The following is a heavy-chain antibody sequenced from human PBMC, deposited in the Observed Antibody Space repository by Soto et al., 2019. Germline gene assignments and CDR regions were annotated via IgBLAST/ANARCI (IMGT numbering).Heavy chain of an antibody. V-gene: IGHV3-53*01. CDR2: IYSGGST. D-gene: IGHD3-16*01. CDR1: GFTVSSNY. CDR3: ARAGVTYYDYIWGSFHGAFDI. Sequence: PGGSLRLSCAASGFTVSSNYMSWVRQAPGKGLEWVSVIYSGGSTYYADSVKGRFTISRDNSKNTLYLQMNSLRAEDTAVYYCARAGVTYYDYIWGSFHGAFDIWGQGTMVTVSS. J-gene: IGHJ3*02.